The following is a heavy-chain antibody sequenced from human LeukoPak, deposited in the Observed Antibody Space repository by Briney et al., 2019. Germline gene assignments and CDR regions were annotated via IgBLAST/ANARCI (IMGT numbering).Heavy chain of an antibody. CDR1: GFTFSSYA. CDR2: ISGSGGST. J-gene: IGHJ6*02. V-gene: IGHV3-23*01. D-gene: IGHD2-2*01. CDR3: AKGEIYCSSTSCYFYYYYYGMDV. Sequence: GGSLRLSCAASGFTFSSYAMSWVRQAPGKGLEWVSAISGSGGSTYYADSVKGRFTISRDNSKNTLYLQMNSLRAEDTAVYYCAKGEIYCSSTSCYFYYYYYGMDVWGQGTTVTVSS.